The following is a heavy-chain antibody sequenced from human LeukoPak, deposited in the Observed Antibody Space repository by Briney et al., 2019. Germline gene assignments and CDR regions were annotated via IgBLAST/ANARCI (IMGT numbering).Heavy chain of an antibody. J-gene: IGHJ4*02. CDR2: VNLQGST. CDR1: GGSISNTNW. Sequence: SETLSLTCGVSGGSISNTNWWTLVRQPPGKGLEWIGEVNLQGSTNYNPSLKRRVAISVDKSENHISLKLTSVTAADTAVYYCAREGGPYRPLDYSGQGTLVTVAS. V-gene: IGHV4-4*02. CDR3: AREGGPYRPLDY.